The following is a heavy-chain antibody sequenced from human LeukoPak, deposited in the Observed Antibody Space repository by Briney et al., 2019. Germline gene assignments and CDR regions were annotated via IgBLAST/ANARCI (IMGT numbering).Heavy chain of an antibody. J-gene: IGHJ5*02. Sequence: GGSLRLSCAASGFTFSSYVMSWVRQAPGKGLEWVSSISGSGGTTYYADSVKGRFTISRDNAKNSLYLQMNSLRAEDTAVYYCARAGNSRYWFDPWGQGTLVTVSS. CDR1: GFTFSSYV. D-gene: IGHD6-13*01. V-gene: IGHV3-23*01. CDR3: ARAGNSRYWFDP. CDR2: ISGSGGTT.